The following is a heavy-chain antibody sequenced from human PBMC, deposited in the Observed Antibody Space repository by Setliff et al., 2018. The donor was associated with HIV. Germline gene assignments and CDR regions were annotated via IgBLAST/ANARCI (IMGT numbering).Heavy chain of an antibody. CDR1: GGSIRSSSYY. CDR2: VYYSGST. J-gene: IGHJ4*02. CDR3: ARRHNDYSLYYFDS. Sequence: SETLSLTCTVSGGSIRSSSYYWGWIRQPPGKGLEWFGSVYYSGSTYYNPSLESRVTISADMSKNQFSLKLSSVTAADTAVYYCARRHNDYSLYYFDSWGQGTLVTVSS. D-gene: IGHD5-12*01. V-gene: IGHV4-39*01.